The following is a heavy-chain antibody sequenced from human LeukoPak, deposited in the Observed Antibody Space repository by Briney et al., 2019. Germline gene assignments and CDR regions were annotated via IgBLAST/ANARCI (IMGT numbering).Heavy chain of an antibody. Sequence: GGSLKISCKGSGYSFTSYWIGWVRQMPGKGLEWMGIIYPGDSDTRYSPSFQGQVTISADKSISTAYLQWSSPKASDTAMYYCARHKTSYYYDSSGYNHWGQGTLVTVSS. D-gene: IGHD3-22*01. CDR2: IYPGDSDT. CDR1: GYSFTSYW. V-gene: IGHV5-51*01. J-gene: IGHJ5*02. CDR3: ARHKTSYYYDSSGYNH.